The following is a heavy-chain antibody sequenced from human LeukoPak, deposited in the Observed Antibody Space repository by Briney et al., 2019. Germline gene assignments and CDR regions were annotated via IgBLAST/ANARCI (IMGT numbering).Heavy chain of an antibody. CDR1: GGSLNNYH. CDR3: VVTQKWLAFDY. V-gene: IGHV4-4*07. J-gene: IGHJ4*02. CDR2: IYLSGLSTSGST. Sequence: SETLSLTCTVAGGSLNNYHWTWIRQPAGKGLEWIGRIYLSGLSTSGSTNYNPSLESRATISLDTSKNQFSLRLTSVTAADTAVYYCVVTQKWLAFDYWGQGILVTVSS. D-gene: IGHD6-19*01.